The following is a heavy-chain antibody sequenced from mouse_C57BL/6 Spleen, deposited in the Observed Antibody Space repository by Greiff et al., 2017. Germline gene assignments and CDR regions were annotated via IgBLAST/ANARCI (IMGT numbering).Heavy chain of an antibody. V-gene: IGHV2-5*01. CDR3: AKEDYCGSSDYYAMDY. Sequence: QVQLQQSGPGLVQPSQSLSITCTVSGFSLTSYGVHWVRQSPGKGLEWLGVIWRGGSTDYNAAFMSRLSITKDNSKSQVFFKMNSLQADDTAIYCCAKEDYCGSSDYYAMDYWGQGTSVTVSS. CDR2: IWRGGST. D-gene: IGHD1-1*01. CDR1: GFSLTSYG. J-gene: IGHJ4*01.